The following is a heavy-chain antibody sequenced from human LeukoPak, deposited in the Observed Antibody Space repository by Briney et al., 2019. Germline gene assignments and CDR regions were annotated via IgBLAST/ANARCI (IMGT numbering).Heavy chain of an antibody. CDR2: ISYDGSNK. D-gene: IGHD1-26*01. V-gene: IGHV3-30*04. CDR3: ARAYVVGATTFDN. Sequence: PGGSLRLSCAASGFTFSTYAMHWVRQAPGKGLEWVAVISYDGSNKYYADSVKGRFTISRDNSRNTLYLQMNSLRAEDTAIYYCARAYVVGATTFDNWGQGTLVTVSS. J-gene: IGHJ4*02. CDR1: GFTFSTYA.